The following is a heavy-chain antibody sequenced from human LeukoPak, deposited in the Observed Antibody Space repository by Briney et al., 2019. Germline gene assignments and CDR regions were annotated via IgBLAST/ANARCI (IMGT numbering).Heavy chain of an antibody. Sequence: ASVKVSXKASGYTFTGYYMHWARQAPGQGLEWMGRINPNSGGTNYAQKFQGRVTMTRDTSISTAYMELSRLRSDDTAVYYCARDTRGYSYGYQDYWGQGTLVTVSS. V-gene: IGHV1-2*06. J-gene: IGHJ4*02. CDR3: ARDTRGYSYGYQDY. D-gene: IGHD5-18*01. CDR2: INPNSGGT. CDR1: GYTFTGYY.